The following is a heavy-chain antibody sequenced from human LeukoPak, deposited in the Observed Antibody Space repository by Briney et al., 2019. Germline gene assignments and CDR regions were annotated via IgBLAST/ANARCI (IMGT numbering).Heavy chain of an antibody. CDR1: GFTFSNYE. CDR2: ISSSGSTK. Sequence: GGSLRLSCAASGFTFSNYEMNWVRQAPGKGLEWVSYISSSGSTKYYADSVKGRFTISRDNAKNSLYPQMNSLRAEDTAIYYCARPPDNDFWSGIMDVWGKGTTVTVSS. J-gene: IGHJ6*03. CDR3: ARPPDNDFWSGIMDV. D-gene: IGHD3-3*01. V-gene: IGHV3-48*03.